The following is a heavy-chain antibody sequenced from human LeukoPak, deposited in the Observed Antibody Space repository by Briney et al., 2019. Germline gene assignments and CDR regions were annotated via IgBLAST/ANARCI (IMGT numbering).Heavy chain of an antibody. CDR2: ISYDGSNK. J-gene: IGHJ3*02. V-gene: IGHV3-30-3*01. CDR1: GFTFSSYA. CDR3: ARVYPKRSSRTPNAFDI. Sequence: GGSLRLSCAASGFTFSSYAMHWVRQAPGKGLEWVAFISYDGSNKYYADSVKGRFTISRDNSKNTLYLQMNSLRAEDTAVYYCARVYPKRSSRTPNAFDIWGQGTMVTVSS. D-gene: IGHD2-8*01.